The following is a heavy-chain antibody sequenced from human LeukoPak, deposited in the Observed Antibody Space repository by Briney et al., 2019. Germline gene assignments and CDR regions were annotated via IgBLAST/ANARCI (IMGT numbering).Heavy chain of an antibody. CDR3: AKAITMVGPGDY. J-gene: IGHJ4*02. V-gene: IGHV3-23*01. Sequence: PGGSLRLSCAASGFTFSSYAISWVRQAPGKGLEWVSVISSGGGSTYYADSVKGRFTISRDNSKNTLYLQMNSLRAEDTAVYYCAKAITMVGPGDYWGQGTLVTVSS. D-gene: IGHD3-10*01. CDR2: ISSGGGST. CDR1: GFTFSSYA.